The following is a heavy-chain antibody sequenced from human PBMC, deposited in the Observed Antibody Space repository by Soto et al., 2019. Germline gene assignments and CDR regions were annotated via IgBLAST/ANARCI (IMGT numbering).Heavy chain of an antibody. D-gene: IGHD2-2*01. CDR1: GGTFSSYT. Sequence: GASVKVSWKASGGTFSSYTISWVRQAPGQGLEWMGRIIPILGIANYAQKFQGRVTITADKSTSTAYMELSSLRSEDTAVYYCATYAGAPLLAMPTGFLNYCMDVWGKGTTVTVSS. CDR3: ATYAGAPLLAMPTGFLNYCMDV. J-gene: IGHJ6*03. CDR2: IIPILGIA. V-gene: IGHV1-69*02.